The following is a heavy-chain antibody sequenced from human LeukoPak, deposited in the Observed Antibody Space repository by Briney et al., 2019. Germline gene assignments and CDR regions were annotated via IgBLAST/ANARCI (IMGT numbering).Heavy chain of an antibody. D-gene: IGHD3-10*01. CDR1: GFTFSSYA. CDR2: ISGSGGST. CDR3: AKASGGLGSYYGTYYYYYGMDV. Sequence: GGSLRLSCAASGFTFSSYAMSWVRQAPGKGLEWVSAISGSGGSTYYADSVKGRFTISRDNSKNTLYLQMNSLRAEDTAVYYCAKASGGLGSYYGTYYYYYGMDVWGQGTTVTVSS. V-gene: IGHV3-23*01. J-gene: IGHJ6*02.